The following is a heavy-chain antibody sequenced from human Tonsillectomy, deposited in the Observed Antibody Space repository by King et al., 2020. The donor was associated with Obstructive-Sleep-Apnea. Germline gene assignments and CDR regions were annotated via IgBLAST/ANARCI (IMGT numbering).Heavy chain of an antibody. J-gene: IGHJ4*02. CDR3: ATALAAAAPFDS. Sequence: VQLVESGGGLVKPGGSLRLSCAASGFTFSSYNMNWVRQAPGKGLEWVFSISSSSGYIYYTDSVKGRFSISRDNAKNSLYLQMNSLRVEDSAVYYCATALAAAAPFDSWGQGTLVTVSS. CDR2: ISSSSGYI. CDR1: GFTFSSYN. D-gene: IGHD6-13*01. V-gene: IGHV3-21*06.